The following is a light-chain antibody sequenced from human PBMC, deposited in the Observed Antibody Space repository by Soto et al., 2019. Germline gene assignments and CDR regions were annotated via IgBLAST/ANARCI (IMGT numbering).Light chain of an antibody. CDR1: QDISNY. CDR2: DAS. Sequence: DIQMTQSPSSLSASVGDRVTITCQASQDISNYLNWYQQKPGKAPKLLIYDASNLETGVPSRFSESGSGTEFTFTISSLQPEDIATYYCQQYDTLPPFTFGPGTKVDIK. J-gene: IGKJ3*01. CDR3: QQYDTLPPFT. V-gene: IGKV1-33*01.